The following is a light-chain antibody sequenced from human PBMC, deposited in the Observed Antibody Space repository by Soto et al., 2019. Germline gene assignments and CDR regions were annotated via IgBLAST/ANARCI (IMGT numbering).Light chain of an antibody. J-gene: IGKJ1*01. Sequence: AIQLTQAPSSLSANVGDRVTITCRASQGIRNDLGWYQQKPGKAPKLLIYAASSLQSGVPSRFSGSGSGTDFTLTISSLQPEDFATYYCLQDYNYPRTFGQGTKVDIK. V-gene: IGKV1-6*01. CDR1: QGIRND. CDR2: AAS. CDR3: LQDYNYPRT.